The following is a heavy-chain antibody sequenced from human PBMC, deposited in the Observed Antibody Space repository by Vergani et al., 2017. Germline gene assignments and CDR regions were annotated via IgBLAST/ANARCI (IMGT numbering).Heavy chain of an antibody. CDR2: ISGSGGNT. CDR3: AKQGCTSATCYTNF. J-gene: IGHJ4*02. CDR1: GFTFSDYA. Sequence: EMQLLESGGGLVQPGGSLRLSCAASGFTFSDYAMNWGRQAPGKGLEWVLCISGSGGNTYYADSVKGRFTISRDNSKNVLSLQMNSLRAEDTAIYYCAKQGCTSATCYTNFWGQGTLVTVSS. D-gene: IGHD2-2*02. V-gene: IGHV3-23*01.